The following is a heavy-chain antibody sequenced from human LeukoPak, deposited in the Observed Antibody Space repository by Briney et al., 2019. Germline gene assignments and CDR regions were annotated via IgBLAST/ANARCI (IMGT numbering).Heavy chain of an antibody. CDR3: AREARFALPAVGSGDY. D-gene: IGHD2-2*01. CDR1: GFAFSNFA. V-gene: IGHV3-23*01. Sequence: PRGSLRLSCAASGFAFSNFAMSWVRQAPGKGLEWVSAMSGSGYYTYYVESVKGRFTISRDNSKNTLYLHMNSLRADDTAVYYCAREARFALPAVGSGDYWGQGTLVTVSS. CDR2: MSGSGYYT. J-gene: IGHJ4*02.